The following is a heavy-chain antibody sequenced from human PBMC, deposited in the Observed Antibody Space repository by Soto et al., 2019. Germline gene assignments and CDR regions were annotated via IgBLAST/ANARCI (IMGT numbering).Heavy chain of an antibody. J-gene: IGHJ6*03. D-gene: IGHD2-2*01. CDR1: GGTFSSYT. CDR2: IIPILGIA. Sequence: QVQLVQSGAEVKKPGSSVKVSCKASGGTFSSYTISWVRQAPGQGLEWMGRIIPILGIANYAQKFQGRVTITADKATSTASMELSSLRSEDTAVYSCAGKPPSMHPAYYYYYYMDVWGKGTTVTVSS. V-gene: IGHV1-69*02. CDR3: AGKPPSMHPAYYYYYYMDV.